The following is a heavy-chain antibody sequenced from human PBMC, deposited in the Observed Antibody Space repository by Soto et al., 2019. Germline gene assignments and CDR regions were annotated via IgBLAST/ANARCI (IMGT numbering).Heavy chain of an antibody. CDR2: IYYSGST. CDR1: GGSISSGDYY. D-gene: IGHD2-2*01. J-gene: IGHJ6*02. CDR3: ASSRAGPYCSSTSCYPIYYYYGMDV. Sequence: QVQLQESGPGLVKPSQTLSLTCTVSGGSISSGDYYWSWIRQPPGKGLEWIGYIYYSGSTYYNPSLKSRVTISVDTSKNQFSLKLSSVTAADTAVYYCASSRAGPYCSSTSCYPIYYYYGMDVWGQGTTVTVSS. V-gene: IGHV4-30-4*01.